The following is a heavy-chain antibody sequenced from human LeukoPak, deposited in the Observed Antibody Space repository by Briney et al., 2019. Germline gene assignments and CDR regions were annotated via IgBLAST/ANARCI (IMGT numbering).Heavy chain of an antibody. J-gene: IGHJ4*02. D-gene: IGHD3-10*01. CDR1: GGSFSGYY. Sequence: SETLSLTCAVYGGSFSGYYWSWIRQPPGKGLEWIGEINHSGSTNYNPSLKSRVTISVDTSKNQFSLKLSSVTAADTAVYYCARDSRMGYYGSGSYAFDYWGQGTLVTVSS. CDR2: INHSGST. V-gene: IGHV4-34*01. CDR3: ARDSRMGYYGSGSYAFDY.